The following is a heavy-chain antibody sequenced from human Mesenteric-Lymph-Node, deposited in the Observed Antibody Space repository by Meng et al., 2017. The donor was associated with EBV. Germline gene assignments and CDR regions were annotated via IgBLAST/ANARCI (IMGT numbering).Heavy chain of an antibody. CDR2: IYYSGNT. CDR1: GDSISSPSYY. D-gene: IGHD6-19*01. J-gene: IGHJ4*01. CDR3: TRDHSNSGWFPY. Sequence: QLQLQGSGPGLVKPSETLSLTCTVSGDSISSPSYYWGWIRQSPGKGLEWIGSIYYSGNTYYNPSLKSRVTISVDTSKNQFSLKLSSVTAADTAVYYCTRDHSNSGWFPYWGQGTLVTVSS. V-gene: IGHV4-39*07.